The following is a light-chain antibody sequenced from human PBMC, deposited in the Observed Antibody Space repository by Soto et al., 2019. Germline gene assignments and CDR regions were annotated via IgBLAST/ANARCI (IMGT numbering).Light chain of an antibody. CDR3: QQFNGYPREFT. V-gene: IGKV1-13*02. CDR2: DAS. J-gene: IGKJ3*01. CDR1: QGISSA. Sequence: AIQLTQSPSSLSASVGDRVTITCRASQGISSALAWYQQKPGKAPKLLIYDASSLESGVPSRFSGSGSGTDFTLTISSLQPEDFATYYCQQFNGYPREFTFGPGTKVDIK.